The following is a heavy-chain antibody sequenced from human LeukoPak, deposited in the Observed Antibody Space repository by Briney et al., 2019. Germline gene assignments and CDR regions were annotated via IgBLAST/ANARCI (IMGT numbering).Heavy chain of an antibody. J-gene: IGHJ4*02. CDR2: ISSSSGSTK. CDR1: GFTFNSYS. V-gene: IGHV3-48*02. CDR3: ARDTRGGSSLYESSGY. D-gene: IGHD3-22*01. Sequence: PGGSLRLSCAASGFTFNSYSMNWVRQAPGKGLEWVSYISSSSGSTKYYADSVEGRFTISRDNAKNSLYLQMDILRDEDTAVYYCARDTRGGSSLYESSGYWGQGTLVTVSS.